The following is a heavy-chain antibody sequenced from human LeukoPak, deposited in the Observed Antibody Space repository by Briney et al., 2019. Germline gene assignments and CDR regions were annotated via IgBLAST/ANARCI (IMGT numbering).Heavy chain of an antibody. V-gene: IGHV1-69*05. Sequence: ASVKVSCKASGGTFSSYAISWVRQAPGQGLEWMGGIIPIFGTANYAQKFQGRVTITTDESTSTAYMELSSLRSEDTAVYYCARGGYSSSWSPFDYWGQGTLVTVSS. D-gene: IGHD6-13*01. CDR3: ARGGYSSSWSPFDY. CDR1: GGTFSSYA. J-gene: IGHJ4*02. CDR2: IIPIFGTA.